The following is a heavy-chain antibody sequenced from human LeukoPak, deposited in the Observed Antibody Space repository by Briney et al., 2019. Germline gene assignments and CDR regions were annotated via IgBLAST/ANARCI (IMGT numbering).Heavy chain of an antibody. V-gene: IGHV4-39*01. CDR3: ARLFGYYDTSGYLNQSAFDI. CDR1: GGSISSNNYY. CDR2: IHYSGST. J-gene: IGHJ3*02. D-gene: IGHD3-22*01. Sequence: SETLSLTCIVSGGSISSNNYYWGWIRQPPGKGLEWIGSIHYSGSTYHNPSLKSRVTISVDTSKNQFSLKLYSVTAADTAVYYCARLFGYYDTSGYLNQSAFDIWGQGTMVTVSS.